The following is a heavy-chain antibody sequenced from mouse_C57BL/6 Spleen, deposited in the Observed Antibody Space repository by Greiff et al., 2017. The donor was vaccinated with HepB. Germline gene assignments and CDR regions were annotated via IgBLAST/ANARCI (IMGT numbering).Heavy chain of an antibody. J-gene: IGHJ1*03. Sequence: DVMLVESGGGLVKPGGSLKLSCAASGFTFSSYTMSWVRQTPEKTLEWVATISGGGGNTYYPDSVKGRFTISRDNAKNTLYLQMSSLRSEDTALYYCASRTTVVAHWYFDVWGTGTTVTVSS. CDR3: ASRTTVVAHWYFDV. D-gene: IGHD1-1*01. CDR2: ISGGGGNT. V-gene: IGHV5-9*01. CDR1: GFTFSSYT.